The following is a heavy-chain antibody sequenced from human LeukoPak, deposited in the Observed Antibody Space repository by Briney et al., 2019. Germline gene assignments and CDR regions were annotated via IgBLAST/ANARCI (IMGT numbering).Heavy chain of an antibody. Sequence: SETLSLTCAVSGGSISSSNWCSWVRQPPGKGLEWIGEIYHSGSTNYNPSLKSRVTISVDKSKSQFSLKLSSVTAADTAVYYCARRESRAEGDWFDPWGQGTLVTVSS. CDR2: IYHSGST. V-gene: IGHV4-4*02. J-gene: IGHJ5*02. D-gene: IGHD2-2*01. CDR1: GGSISSSNW. CDR3: ARRESRAEGDWFDP.